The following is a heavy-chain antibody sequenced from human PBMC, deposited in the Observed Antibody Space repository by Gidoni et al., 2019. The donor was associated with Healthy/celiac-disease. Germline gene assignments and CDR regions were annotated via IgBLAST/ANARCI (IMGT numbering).Heavy chain of an antibody. Sequence: QVQLVESGGGVVQPGRSLRLSCAASGFTFSSYAMHWVRQAPGKGLEWVAVISYDGSNKYYADSVKGRFTISRDNSKNTLYLQMNSLRAEDTAVYYCARGDGDLDAFDIWGQGTMVTVSS. CDR1: GFTFSSYA. CDR2: ISYDGSNK. J-gene: IGHJ3*02. D-gene: IGHD7-27*01. CDR3: ARGDGDLDAFDI. V-gene: IGHV3-30-3*01.